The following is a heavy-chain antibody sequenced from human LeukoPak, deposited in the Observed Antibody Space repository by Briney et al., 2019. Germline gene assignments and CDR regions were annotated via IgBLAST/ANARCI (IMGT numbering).Heavy chain of an antibody. CDR3: ARASHYYDSSGYYVFDD. CDR1: GYTFTGYY. V-gene: IGHV1-2*02. D-gene: IGHD3-22*01. Sequence: ASVKVSCKASGYTFTGYYMHWVRQARGQGLDWMGWIDPNRGGTNYAQKFQGRVTMTRDTSISTAYMELSRLRSDDTAVYYCARASHYYDSSGYYVFDDWGQGTLVTVSS. CDR2: IDPNRGGT. J-gene: IGHJ4*02.